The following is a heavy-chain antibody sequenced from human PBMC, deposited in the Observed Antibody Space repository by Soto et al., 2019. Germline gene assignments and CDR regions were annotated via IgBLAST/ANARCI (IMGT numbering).Heavy chain of an antibody. J-gene: IGHJ4*02. V-gene: IGHV3-23*01. CDR1: GFTFSSYA. CDR2: ISGSGGST. Sequence: GGFLRLSCAASGFTFSSYAMSWVRQAPGKGLEWVSAISGSGGSTYYADSVKGRFTISRDNSKNTLYLQMNSLRAEDTAVYYWAKPATVTKYYFDYWGQGTLVTVSS. D-gene: IGHD4-4*01. CDR3: AKPATVTKYYFDY.